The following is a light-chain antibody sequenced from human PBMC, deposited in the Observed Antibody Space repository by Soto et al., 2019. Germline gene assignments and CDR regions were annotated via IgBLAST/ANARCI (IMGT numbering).Light chain of an antibody. V-gene: IGKV3-11*01. CDR3: QQRTNWPSST. J-gene: IGKJ5*01. CDR2: DAS. Sequence: EIVLTQSPATLSLSPGATATLSCRASQSVRSYLAWYQQKPGKVPRLLIHDASTRATGIPARFSGSGSGTDFTLTISSLEPEDFAVYYCQQRTNWPSSTFGQGTRLEIK. CDR1: QSVRSY.